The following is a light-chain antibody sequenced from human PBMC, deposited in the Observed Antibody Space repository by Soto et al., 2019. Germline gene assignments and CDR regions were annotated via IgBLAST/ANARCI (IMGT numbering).Light chain of an antibody. CDR3: QQYNKWPPVT. V-gene: IGKV3-15*01. Sequence: EIVMTQSPATLSVSPGERATLSCRASQSVRNNLAWYQQKPDQTPRLLIYGASTRATGIPVRFSGSGSGTEFTLIISSLQSEDFAVYYCQQYNKWPPVTFGQGTKLEIK. CDR2: GAS. CDR1: QSVRNN. J-gene: IGKJ2*01.